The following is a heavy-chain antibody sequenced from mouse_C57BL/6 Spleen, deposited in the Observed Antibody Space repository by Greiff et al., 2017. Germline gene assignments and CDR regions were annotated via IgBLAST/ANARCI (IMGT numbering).Heavy chain of an antibody. Sequence: EVQLMESGGGLVKPGGSLKLSCAASGFTFSDYGMHWVRQAPGKGLEWVAYISSGSRTIYYAVTVKGRFTITRDNAKNTLFLQMTSLRAEDTAMYYCATNWDGYYAMDYWGQGTSVTVSS. CDR3: ATNWDGYYAMDY. CDR2: ISSGSRTI. V-gene: IGHV5-17*01. J-gene: IGHJ4*01. D-gene: IGHD4-1*01. CDR1: GFTFSDYG.